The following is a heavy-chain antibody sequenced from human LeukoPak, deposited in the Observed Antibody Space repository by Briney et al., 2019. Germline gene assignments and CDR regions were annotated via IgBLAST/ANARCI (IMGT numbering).Heavy chain of an antibody. CDR3: AGGSGYYYFDY. D-gene: IGHD3-22*01. CDR1: GGSISSYY. V-gene: IGHV4-59*08. J-gene: IGHJ4*02. Sequence: SETLSLTCTVSGGSISSYYWSWIRQPPGKGLEWIGYIYYSGSTNYNPSLKSRVTISVDTSKNQFSLKLSSVTAADTAVYYCAGGSGYYYFDYWGQGTLVTVSS. CDR2: IYYSGST.